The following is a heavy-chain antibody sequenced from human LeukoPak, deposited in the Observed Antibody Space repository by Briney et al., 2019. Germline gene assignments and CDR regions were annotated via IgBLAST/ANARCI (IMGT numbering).Heavy chain of an antibody. CDR2: ISAYNGNT. CDR1: GYTFITHG. J-gene: IGHJ4*02. D-gene: IGHD3-9*01. V-gene: IGHV1-18*01. CDR3: ARGRLRYLDWTRAYSDY. Sequence: GASVKVSCKASGYTFITHGLTWVRQAPGQGLEWMGWISAYNGNTIYAQTLQDRLTMTTDTSTGTAYMELRSLRSDDTAVYYCARGRLRYLDWTRAYSDYWGQGTLVTVSS.